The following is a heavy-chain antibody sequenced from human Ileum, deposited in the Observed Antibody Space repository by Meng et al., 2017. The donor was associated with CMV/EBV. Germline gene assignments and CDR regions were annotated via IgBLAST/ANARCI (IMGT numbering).Heavy chain of an antibody. J-gene: IGHJ5*02. D-gene: IGHD1-14*01. Sequence: GESPKIPCAAFGFSVSSNYMTWVRQAPGRGLGWVSVMYGSGSTYHADSVKGQFTISRNNSKNTVYLQMNSLGPEDTAVYYCARSGWLYNLNSWGLGTLVTVSS. CDR2: MYGSGST. CDR3: ARSGWLYNLNS. CDR1: GFSVSSNY. V-gene: IGHV3-53*01.